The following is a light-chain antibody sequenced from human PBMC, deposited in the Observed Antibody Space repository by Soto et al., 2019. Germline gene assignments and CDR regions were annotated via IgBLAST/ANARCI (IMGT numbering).Light chain of an antibody. CDR1: SSDVGGYSY. CDR2: EVS. V-gene: IGLV2-14*01. J-gene: IGLJ2*01. CDR3: SSYTSSSTLGGV. Sequence: QSALTQPASVSGSPGQSITISCTGTSSDVGGYSYVSWYQQHPGKAPKLMIYEVSNRPSGVSNRFSGSKSGNTASLTISGLQAEDEADYYCSSYTSSSTLGGVFGGGTKLTVL.